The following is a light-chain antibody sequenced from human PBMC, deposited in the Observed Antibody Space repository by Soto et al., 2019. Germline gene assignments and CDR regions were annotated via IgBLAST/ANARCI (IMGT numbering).Light chain of an antibody. J-gene: IGKJ1*01. CDR2: GAS. CDR1: QSVSSSY. CDR3: QQYGSSPPQT. V-gene: IGKV3-20*01. Sequence: EIVLTQSPGTLSLSPGERATLSCRASQSVSSSYLAWYQQKPGQAPRLLIYGASSRATGIPDRFSGSGSGTDLTLTISRLEPADFAVYYCQQYGSSPPQTFGQGTKVDIK.